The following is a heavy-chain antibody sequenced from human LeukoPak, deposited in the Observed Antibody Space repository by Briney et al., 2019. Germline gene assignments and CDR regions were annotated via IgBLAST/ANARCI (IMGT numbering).Heavy chain of an antibody. D-gene: IGHD3-10*01. Sequence: SETLSLTCTVSGGSISSSTSYWAWIRQPPGKGLEWIGSIYYSGSTYYSPSLKSRVTVFVDTSENQFSLNLNSVTAADTAVYFCARRLSAAYYGSGSVDYWGQGTLVTVSS. CDR3: ARRLSAAYYGSGSVDY. J-gene: IGHJ4*02. V-gene: IGHV4-39*01. CDR1: GGSISSSTSY. CDR2: IYYSGST.